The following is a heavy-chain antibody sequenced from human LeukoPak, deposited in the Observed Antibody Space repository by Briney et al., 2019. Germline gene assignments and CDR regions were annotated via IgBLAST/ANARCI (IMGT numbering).Heavy chain of an antibody. J-gene: IGHJ4*02. Sequence: GGSLRLSCTASGFTFGDYAMSWVRQAPGKGLEWVGFIRSKAYGGTTEYAASVKGRFTISRDDSKSIAYLQMNSLKTEDTAVYYCTTLIVGVPAVIDYWGQGTLVTVSS. V-gene: IGHV3-49*04. D-gene: IGHD2-2*01. CDR3: TTLIVGVPAVIDY. CDR1: GFTFGDYA. CDR2: IRSKAYGGTT.